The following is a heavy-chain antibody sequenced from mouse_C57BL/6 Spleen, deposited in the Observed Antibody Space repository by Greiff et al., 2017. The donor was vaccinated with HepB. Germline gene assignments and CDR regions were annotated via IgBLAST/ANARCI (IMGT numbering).Heavy chain of an antibody. CDR2: ISYSGST. D-gene: IGHD2-1*01. CDR3: ARSYGNHGYAMDY. CDR1: GYSITSDY. V-gene: IGHV3-8*01. J-gene: IGHJ4*01. Sequence: EVKLMESGPGLAKPSQTLSLTCSVTGYSITSDYWNWIRKFPGNKLEYMGYISYSGSTYYNPSLKSRISITRDTSKNQYYLQLKSVTTEDTATYYCARSYGNHGYAMDYWGQGTSVTVSS.